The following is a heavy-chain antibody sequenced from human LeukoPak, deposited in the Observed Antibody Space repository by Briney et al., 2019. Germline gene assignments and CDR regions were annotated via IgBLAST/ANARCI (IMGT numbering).Heavy chain of an antibody. V-gene: IGHV1-2*02. CDR2: INPNSGGT. J-gene: IGHJ4*02. Sequence: ASVKVSCEASGYTFTGYYMHWVRQAPGQGLEWMGWINPNSGGTNYAQKFQGRVTMTRDTSISTAYMDLSRPRSDDTAVYYCARQDSSGWALPHDCWGLGTLVTVSS. CDR3: ARQDSSGWALPHDC. CDR1: GYTFTGYY. D-gene: IGHD6-19*01.